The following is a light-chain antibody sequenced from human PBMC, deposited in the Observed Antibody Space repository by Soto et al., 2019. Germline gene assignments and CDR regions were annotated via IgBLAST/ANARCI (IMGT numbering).Light chain of an antibody. CDR3: QQNGSSWT. CDR1: QSVSRY. CDR2: GAS. V-gene: IGKV3-20*01. Sequence: LSQSPSTLSLSPGERVSLSFRASQSVSRYLAWYQKKPGQATRLLIDGASRRATGIPDRCSGSGSGTDFTLTISRLEHEDFAVYYCQQNGSSWTFGQGTKVDIK. J-gene: IGKJ1*01.